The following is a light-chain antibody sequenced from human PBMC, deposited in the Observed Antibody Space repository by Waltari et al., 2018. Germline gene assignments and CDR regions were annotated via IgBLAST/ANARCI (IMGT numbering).Light chain of an antibody. V-gene: IGKV3-20*01. J-gene: IGKJ1*01. CDR1: QSVRRS. CDR3: QEYVNLPAT. CDR2: DTS. Sequence: EIVLTQSPGTLSLSPGDRATLSCRASQSVRRSLTWYQQKPGQAPRLLIYDTSTRATGIPDRFSGSGSGTDFSLTISRLVPEDFAVYYCQEYVNLPATFGQGTKVEIK.